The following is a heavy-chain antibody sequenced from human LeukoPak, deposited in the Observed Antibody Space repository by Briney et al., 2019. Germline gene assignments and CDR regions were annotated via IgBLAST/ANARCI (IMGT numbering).Heavy chain of an antibody. V-gene: IGHV4-30-2*01. CDR2: IYHNGST. D-gene: IGHD3-10*01. CDR1: GGSISSGGYS. CDR3: ARGVTMVRGVIMVYFDY. J-gene: IGHJ4*02. Sequence: PSETLSLTCAVSGGSISSGGYSWSWIRQPPGKGLEWIGYIYHNGSTYYNPSLKSRVTISVDRSKNQFSLKLSSVTAADTAVYYWARGVTMVRGVIMVYFDYWGQGTLVTVSS.